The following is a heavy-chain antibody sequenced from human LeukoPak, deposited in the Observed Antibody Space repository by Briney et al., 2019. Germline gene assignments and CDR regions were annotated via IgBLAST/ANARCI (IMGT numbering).Heavy chain of an antibody. CDR1: GGSIRSSSYY. J-gene: IGHJ4*02. V-gene: IGHV4-39*01. D-gene: IGHD1-7*01. CDR3: ASSRTGTFDY. Sequence: SETLSLTCTVSGGSIRSSSYYWGWIRQPPGKGLEWIGNIYYSGSTYYTPSLKSRVTISVDTSKNQFSVKLSSVTAADTAVYYCASSRTGTFDYWGQGTLVTVSS. CDR2: IYYSGST.